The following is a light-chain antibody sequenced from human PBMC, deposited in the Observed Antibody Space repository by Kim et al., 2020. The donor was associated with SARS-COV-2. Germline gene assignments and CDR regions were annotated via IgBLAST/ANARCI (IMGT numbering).Light chain of an antibody. CDR2: WAS. CDR1: QSVLYSSNNKNY. Sequence: DIVMTQSPDSLAVSLGERATINCKSSQSVLYSSNNKNYLAWYQQKPGQPPKLLIYWASTRESGVPDRFSGSGSGTDFTLTISSLQAEDVAVYYCKQYYSTPPSSGQGTKVDI. CDR3: KQYYSTPPS. V-gene: IGKV4-1*01. J-gene: IGKJ1*01.